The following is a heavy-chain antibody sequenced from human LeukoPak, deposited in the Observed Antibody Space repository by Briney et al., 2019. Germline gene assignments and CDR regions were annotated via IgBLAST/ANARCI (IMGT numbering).Heavy chain of an antibody. CDR2: IYYSGST. J-gene: IGHJ4*02. Sequence: SETLSLTCTVSGGSISSYYWSWIRQPPGKGLEWIGYIYYSGSTNYNPSLKSRVTISVDPSKNQFSLKLSSVTAADTAVYYCARGDYGYNFDYWGQGTLVTVSS. CDR3: ARGDYGYNFDY. CDR1: GGSISSYY. V-gene: IGHV4-59*01. D-gene: IGHD5-24*01.